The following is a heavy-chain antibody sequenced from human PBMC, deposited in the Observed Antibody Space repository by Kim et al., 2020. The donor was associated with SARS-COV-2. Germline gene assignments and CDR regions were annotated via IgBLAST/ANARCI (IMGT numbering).Heavy chain of an antibody. V-gene: IGHV3-33*01. Sequence: GGSLRLSCAASGFTFSSYGMHWVRQAPGKGLEWVAVIWYDGSNKYYADSVKGRFTISRDNSKNTLYLQMNSLRAEDTAVYYCARDRGGWSNYYYYGMDVWGQGTTVTVSS. CDR1: GFTFSSYG. J-gene: IGHJ6*02. D-gene: IGHD6-19*01. CDR2: IWYDGSNK. CDR3: ARDRGGWSNYYYYGMDV.